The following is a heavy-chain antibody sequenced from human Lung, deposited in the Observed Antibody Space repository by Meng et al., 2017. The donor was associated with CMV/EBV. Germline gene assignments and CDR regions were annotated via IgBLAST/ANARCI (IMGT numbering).Heavy chain of an antibody. V-gene: IGHV4-4*02. CDR3: ARVGQWLPIDY. D-gene: IGHD6-19*01. CDR1: GGSISSSNW. CDR2: IYHSGST. J-gene: IGHJ4*02. Sequence: QGRLQGSGQGLVKPSGTLSFTCAVSGGSISSSNWWSWVRQPPGKGLEWIGEIYHSGSTNYNPSLKSRVTISVDKSKNQFSLNLSSVTAADTAVYYCARVGQWLPIDYWGQGTLVTVSS.